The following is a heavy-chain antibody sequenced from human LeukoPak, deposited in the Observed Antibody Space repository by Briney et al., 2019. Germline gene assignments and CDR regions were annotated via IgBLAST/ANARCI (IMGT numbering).Heavy chain of an antibody. CDR3: ARAALRRLGMVRHNWFDP. Sequence: SETLSLTCAVYGGSFSGYYWSWIRQPPGKGLEWIWKINHSGSTNYNPSLKSRVTISVDTSKNQFSLKLSSVTAADTAVYYCARAALRRLGMVRHNWFDPWGQGTLVTVSS. J-gene: IGHJ5*02. CDR1: GGSFSGYY. D-gene: IGHD3-10*01. CDR2: INHSGST. V-gene: IGHV4-34*01.